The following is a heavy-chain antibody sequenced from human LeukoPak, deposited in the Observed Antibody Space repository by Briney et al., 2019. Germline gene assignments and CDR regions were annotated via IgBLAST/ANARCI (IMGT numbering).Heavy chain of an antibody. J-gene: IGHJ4*02. V-gene: IGHV4-34*01. Sequence: SETLSLTCAVYGGSFSGYYWSWIRQPPGKGLEWIGEINHSGSTNYNPSLKSRVTISVDTSKNQFSLKLSSVTAADTAVYYCAREVVRGVIGLDYWGQGTLVTVSS. CDR1: GGSFSGYY. CDR3: AREVVRGVIGLDY. D-gene: IGHD3-10*01. CDR2: INHSGST.